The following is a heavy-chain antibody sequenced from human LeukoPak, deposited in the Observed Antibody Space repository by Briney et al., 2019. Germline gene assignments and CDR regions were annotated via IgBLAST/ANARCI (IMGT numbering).Heavy chain of an antibody. Sequence: GESLKISCKGSGXRFTSYWSSWVRQMPGKRLEWMGRIDPSDSYTNYNPSFRGHITISADKSSSTAYLHWSSLKASDTAMYFCARQYSGYDYYFDYWGQGILVTVSS. CDR1: GXRFTSYW. J-gene: IGHJ4*02. D-gene: IGHD5-12*01. CDR2: IDPSDSYT. V-gene: IGHV5-10-1*01. CDR3: ARQYSGYDYYFDY.